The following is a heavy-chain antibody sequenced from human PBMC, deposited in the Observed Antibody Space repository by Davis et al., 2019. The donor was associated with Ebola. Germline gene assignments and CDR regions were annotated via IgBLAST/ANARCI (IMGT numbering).Heavy chain of an antibody. D-gene: IGHD6-6*01. J-gene: IGHJ4*02. V-gene: IGHV1-3*01. CDR2: INAGNGNT. Sequence: ASVKVSCKASGYTFTSYAMHWVRQAPGQRLEWMGWINAGNGNTKYSQKFQGRVTITRDTSASTAYMELSSLRSEDTAVYYCAIEYRSSSVGYFFDYWGQGTLVTVSP. CDR1: GYTFTSYA. CDR3: AIEYRSSSVGYFFDY.